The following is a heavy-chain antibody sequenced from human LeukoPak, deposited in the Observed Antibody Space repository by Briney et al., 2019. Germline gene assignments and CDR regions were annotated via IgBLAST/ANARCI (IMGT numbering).Heavy chain of an antibody. CDR1: GCTFTSYD. V-gene: IGHV1-8*01. CDR2: MNPNSGNT. J-gene: IGHJ4*02. D-gene: IGHD6-13*01. Sequence: ASVKVSCKASGCTFTSYDINWVRQATGQGLEWMGWMNPNSGNTGYAQKFQGRVTMTRNTSISTAYMELSSLRSEDTAAYYCASRWSEYSSSYDYWGQGTLVTVSS. CDR3: ASRWSEYSSSYDY.